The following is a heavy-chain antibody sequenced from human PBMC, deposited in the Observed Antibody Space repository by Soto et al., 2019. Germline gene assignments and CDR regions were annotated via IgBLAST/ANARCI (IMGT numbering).Heavy chain of an antibody. Sequence: SETLSLTCTVSGGSISSYYCSWIRQSPGKGLEWIGYIYYSGSTNYNPSLKSRVTISIDKSKNQFSLKLTSVTAADTAVYYCAKANSGYGSFDHWGPGTLVTVSS. CDR3: AKANSGYGSFDH. J-gene: IGHJ4*02. CDR2: IYYSGST. V-gene: IGHV4-59*01. CDR1: GGSISSYY. D-gene: IGHD5-12*01.